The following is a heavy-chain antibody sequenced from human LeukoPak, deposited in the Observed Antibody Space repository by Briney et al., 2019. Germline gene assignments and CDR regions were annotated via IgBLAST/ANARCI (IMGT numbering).Heavy chain of an antibody. V-gene: IGHV4-38-2*02. J-gene: IGHJ5*01. CDR2: IYHSGST. CDR3: ARALAGYGYNWFDS. D-gene: IGHD5-18*01. Sequence: SETLSLTCTVSGYSISSGYYWGWIRQPPGKGLEWIGSIYHSGSTYYNPSLKSRVTISVDTSKNQFSLKLRSVTAADAAVYYCARALAGYGYNWFDSWGQGTLVSVSS. CDR1: GYSISSGYY.